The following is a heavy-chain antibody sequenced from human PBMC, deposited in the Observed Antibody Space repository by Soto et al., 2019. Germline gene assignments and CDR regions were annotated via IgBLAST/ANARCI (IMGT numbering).Heavy chain of an antibody. CDR1: GFIFSNYD. CDR2: IGVFGDT. D-gene: IGHD3-10*01. J-gene: IGHJ5*02. Sequence: GSLRLSCSASGFIFSNYDMHWVRQTTGKGLEWVARIGVFGDTNYLGSVKGRFTVSRENAKNSFFLQMNSLRVGDTAVYYCARGLPGGFDPWGQGTLVTVYS. V-gene: IGHV3-13*01. CDR3: ARGLPGGFDP.